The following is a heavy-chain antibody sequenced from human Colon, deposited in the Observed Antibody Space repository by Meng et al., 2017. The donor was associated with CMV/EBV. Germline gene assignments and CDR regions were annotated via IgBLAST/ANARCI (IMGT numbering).Heavy chain of an antibody. Sequence: QGQLVQSGAEVKEPGASVKVSCKASGFTFTNYAFSWVRQAPGQGLEWMGWVSAYNGNTNYAQNFQGRLTMTTDTSTNTAYMELRSLRSDDTAVFYCASLPPEGSWSPEYESRPQWGQGTLVTVSS. CDR2: VSAYNGNT. CDR1: GFTFTNYA. V-gene: IGHV1-18*01. CDR3: ASLPPEGSWSPEYESRPQ. D-gene: IGHD3-22*01. J-gene: IGHJ4*02.